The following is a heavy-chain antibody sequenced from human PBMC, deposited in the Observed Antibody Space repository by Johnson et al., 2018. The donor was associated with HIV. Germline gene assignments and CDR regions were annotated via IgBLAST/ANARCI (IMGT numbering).Heavy chain of an antibody. V-gene: IGHV3-30*02. CDR2: IRYDGKDK. CDR1: GFTFSTYG. J-gene: IGHJ3*02. Sequence: QVQLVESGGGVVQPGGSLRLSCAASGFTFSTYGIHWVRQAPGKGLEWVSFIRYDGKDKYYADSVKGRVTISRDNPKNTVYLHMNSLRAEDTAVYYCAREKIRAFDIWGQGTMVTVSS. CDR3: AREKIRAFDI.